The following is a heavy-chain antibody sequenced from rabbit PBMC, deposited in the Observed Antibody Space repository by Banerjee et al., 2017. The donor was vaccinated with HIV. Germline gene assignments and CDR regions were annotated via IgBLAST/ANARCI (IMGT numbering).Heavy chain of an antibody. CDR1: GLDFSSGSW. D-gene: IGHD6-1*01. J-gene: IGHJ4*01. Sequence: QSLEESGGDLVKPGASLTLTCTASGLDFSSGSWICWVRQAPGKGLEWIACIYAGSSGSTYYASWAKGRFTISKTSSTTVTLQMTSLTAADTATYFCARDLYAYTYGGYSLNLWGPGTLVTVS. V-gene: IGHV1S40*01. CDR2: IYAGSSGST. CDR3: ARDLYAYTYGGYSLNL.